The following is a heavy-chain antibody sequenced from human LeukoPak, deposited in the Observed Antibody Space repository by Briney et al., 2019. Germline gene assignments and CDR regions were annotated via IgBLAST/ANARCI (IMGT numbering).Heavy chain of an antibody. CDR2: IYSGGST. V-gene: IGHV3-66*01. Sequence: GGSLRLSCAASGFTVSSNYMSWVRQAPGKGLEWVSVIYSGGSTYYADSVKGRFTISRDNSKNTLYLQMNSLRADDTAVYYCARDRPGNSDPLDAFDIWGQGTMVTVSS. CDR3: ARDRPGNSDPLDAFDI. D-gene: IGHD1-26*01. J-gene: IGHJ3*02. CDR1: GFTVSSNY.